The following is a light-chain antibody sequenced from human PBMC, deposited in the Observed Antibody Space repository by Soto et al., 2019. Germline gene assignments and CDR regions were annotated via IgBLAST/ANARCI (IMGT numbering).Light chain of an antibody. CDR1: NSDVGDYNY. CDR3: SSYTNSNTRV. Sequence: QSVLTQPASVSGSPGQSITISCTGTNSDVGDYNYVSWYQQHPGKAPKLIIYEVSNRPSGISDRFSASKSGNTASLTISGPHAEDEADYYCSSYTNSNTRVFGTGTKVTAL. CDR2: EVS. V-gene: IGLV2-14*01. J-gene: IGLJ1*01.